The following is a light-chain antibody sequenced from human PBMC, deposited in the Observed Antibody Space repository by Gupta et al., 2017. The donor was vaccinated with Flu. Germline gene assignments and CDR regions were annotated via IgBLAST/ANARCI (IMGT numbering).Light chain of an antibody. J-gene: IGKJ2*01. CDR1: QSISSY. V-gene: IGKV1-39*01. CDR2: AAS. Sequence: VGDRVTITCRASQSISSYLNWYQQKPGKAPKLLIYAASSLQSGVPSRFSGSGSGTDFTLTISSLQPEDFSTYYCQQTYTTPPTFGQGTKLEIK. CDR3: QQTYTTPPT.